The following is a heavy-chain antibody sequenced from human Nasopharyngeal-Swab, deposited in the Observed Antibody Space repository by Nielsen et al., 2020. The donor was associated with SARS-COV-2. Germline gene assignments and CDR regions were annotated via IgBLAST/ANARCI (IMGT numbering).Heavy chain of an antibody. V-gene: IGHV3-21*01. D-gene: IGHD6-6*01. J-gene: IGHJ4*02. CDR3: ARDEKSSEYYFDY. CDR2: ISSSSSYI. CDR1: GFTFSSYS. Sequence: GESLKISCAASGFTFSSYSMNWVRQAPGKGLEWVPSISSSSSYIYYADSVKGRFTISRDNAKNSLYLQMNSLRAENTAVYYCARDEKSSEYYFDYWGQGTLVTVSS.